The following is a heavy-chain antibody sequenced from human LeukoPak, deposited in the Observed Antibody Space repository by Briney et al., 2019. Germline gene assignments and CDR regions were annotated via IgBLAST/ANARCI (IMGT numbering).Heavy chain of an antibody. CDR2: IYYTGST. V-gene: IGHV4-59*12. Sequence: SETLSLTCSVSSGSIDSYYWSWIRQPPGKGLEWIGSIYYTGSTNYSPSLRSRVTISVDTSKNQFSLQLNSVTPEDTAVYYCARVVRDGYNYFYYYYMDVWGKGTTVTVSS. CDR1: SGSIDSYY. CDR3: ARVVRDGYNYFYYYYMDV. J-gene: IGHJ6*03. D-gene: IGHD5-24*01.